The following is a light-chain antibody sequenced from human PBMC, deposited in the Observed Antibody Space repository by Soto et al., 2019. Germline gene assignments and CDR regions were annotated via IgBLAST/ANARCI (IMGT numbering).Light chain of an antibody. CDR2: KTS. Sequence: DIQMTQSPPTVSAFVGDRVTFSCRASQNIGYWLAWYQQKPGQAPVLLIEKTSSLQSGVASRFYGSGSGTDFTLTITSLQTDDVGTYYCQQYSRYWTFGPGTQVDIK. CDR3: QQYSRYWT. V-gene: IGKV1-5*03. J-gene: IGKJ1*01. CDR1: QNIGYW.